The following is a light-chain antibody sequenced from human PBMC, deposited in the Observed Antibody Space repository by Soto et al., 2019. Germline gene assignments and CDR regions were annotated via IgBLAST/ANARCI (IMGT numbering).Light chain of an antibody. Sequence: DIQLTQSPSFLSASVGDRVTITCRASQGISSYLAWYQQKPGKAPKLLIYAASTLQSGVPSRFSGSGSGTEFTLTISSLQPEDFATXXCQQLXSYPTFGQGTRLEIK. CDR3: QQLXSYPT. CDR1: QGISSY. J-gene: IGKJ5*01. V-gene: IGKV1-9*01. CDR2: AAS.